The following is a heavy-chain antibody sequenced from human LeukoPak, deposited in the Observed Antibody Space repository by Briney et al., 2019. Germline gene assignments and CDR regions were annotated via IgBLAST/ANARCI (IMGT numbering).Heavy chain of an antibody. CDR2: IIPIFGTA. CDR1: GGTFSSYA. V-gene: IGHV1-69*05. CDR3: ARFGLPYYYYYMDV. D-gene: IGHD3-16*01. J-gene: IGHJ6*03. Sequence: ASVKVSCKASGGTFSSYAISWVRQAPGQGLEWMGRIIPIFGTANYAQKFQGRVTITTDESTSTAYMELSSLRSEDTAVYYCARFGLPYYYYYMDVWGKGTTVTVSS.